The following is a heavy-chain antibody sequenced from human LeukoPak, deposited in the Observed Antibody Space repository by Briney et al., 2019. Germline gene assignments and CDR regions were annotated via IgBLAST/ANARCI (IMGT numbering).Heavy chain of an antibody. J-gene: IGHJ4*02. CDR2: IYHSGST. CDR1: GYSISSGYN. CDR3: ASFSYSSSWYLLY. V-gene: IGHV4-38-2*02. Sequence: SETLSLTCTVSGYSISSGYNWGWIRQPPGEGLEWIGSIYHSGSTYYNPSLKSRVTISVDTSKNQFSLKLSSVSAADTAVYYCASFSYSSSWYLLYWGQGTLVTVSS. D-gene: IGHD6-13*01.